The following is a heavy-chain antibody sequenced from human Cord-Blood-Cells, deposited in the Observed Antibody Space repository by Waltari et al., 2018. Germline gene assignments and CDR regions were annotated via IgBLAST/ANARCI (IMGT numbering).Heavy chain of an antibody. V-gene: IGHV1-69*01. CDR2: IIPIFGTA. CDR1: GGTFSSYS. D-gene: IGHD6-19*01. J-gene: IGHJ4*02. Sequence: QVQLVQSGAEVKKPGSSVKVSCKASGGTFSSYSIGWVRPAPGQGLEWVGGIIPIFGTANYAQKFQGRVTITADESTSTAYMELSSLRSEDTAVYYCAGNMYSSGWYYFDYWGQGTLVTVSS. CDR3: AGNMYSSGWYYFDY.